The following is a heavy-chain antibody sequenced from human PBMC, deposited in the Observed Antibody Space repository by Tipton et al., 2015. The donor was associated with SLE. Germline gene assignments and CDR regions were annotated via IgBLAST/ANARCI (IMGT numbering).Heavy chain of an antibody. J-gene: IGHJ4*02. V-gene: IGHV1-18*01. Sequence: QVQLVQSGAEVKKPGASVKVSCKASGFTFTSYGISWVRQAPGQGLEWVGWISAYNGNTNYAQKLQGRVTMTTDTSTSTAYMELRSLRSDDTAVYYCARLDYCGSGTILGYYFDYWGQGTLVTVSS. CDR3: ARLDYCGSGTILGYYFDY. CDR2: ISAYNGNT. CDR1: GFTFTSYG. D-gene: IGHD3-10*01.